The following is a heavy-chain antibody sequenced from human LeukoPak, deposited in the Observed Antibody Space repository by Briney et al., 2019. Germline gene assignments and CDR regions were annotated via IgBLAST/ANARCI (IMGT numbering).Heavy chain of an antibody. CDR2: IRSKANNYAT. D-gene: IGHD3-3*01. Sequence: PGGFLRLSCAASGFTFSGSAMHWVRQASGKGLEWVGRIRSKANNYATAYVASVKGRFTISRDDSQNTAYLQMNSLKTEDTAVYYCTGTVRFLEGLSYYWGQGALVTVSS. CDR3: TGTVRFLEGLSYY. CDR1: GFTFSGSA. J-gene: IGHJ4*02. V-gene: IGHV3-73*01.